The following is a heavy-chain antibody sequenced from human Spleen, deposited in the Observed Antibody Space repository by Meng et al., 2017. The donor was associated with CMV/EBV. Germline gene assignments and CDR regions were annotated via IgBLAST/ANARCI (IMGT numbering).Heavy chain of an antibody. CDR1: GEYLSDYF. V-gene: IGHV4-34*01. CDR3: ARGRPRLRWFDP. CDR2: INHSGNT. J-gene: IGHJ5*02. Sequence: TCGVYGEYLSDYFWTWIRQPPGKGLEWIGEINHSGNTNYNPSLKSRVAISVGTSKTQFSLNLRSVTAADTAVYYCARGRPRLRWFDPWGQGTLVTVSS. D-gene: IGHD7-27*01.